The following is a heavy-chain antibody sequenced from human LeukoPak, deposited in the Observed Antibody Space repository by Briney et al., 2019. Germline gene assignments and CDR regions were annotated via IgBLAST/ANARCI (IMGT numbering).Heavy chain of an antibody. CDR3: ARVSYYYGSGSYRPTAVYYFDY. J-gene: IGHJ4*02. CDR1: GFTFSSYE. V-gene: IGHV3-48*03. D-gene: IGHD3-10*01. CDR2: ISSSGSTI. Sequence: TGGSLRLSCAASGFTFSSYEMNWVRQAPGKGLEWVSYISSSGSTIYYADSVKGRFTISRDNAKNTLYLQMNSLRAEDTAVYYCARVSYYYGSGSYRPTAVYYFDYWGQGTLVTVSS.